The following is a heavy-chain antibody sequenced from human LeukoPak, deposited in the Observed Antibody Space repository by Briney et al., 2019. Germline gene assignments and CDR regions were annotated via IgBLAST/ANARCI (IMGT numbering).Heavy chain of an antibody. CDR2: IYHSGST. V-gene: IGHV4-38-2*01. CDR3: ARFRLLWPLDP. Sequence: PSETLSLTCAVSGYSISSGYYWGWIRQPPGKGLEWIGSIYHSGSTYYNPSLKSRVTISVDTSKNQFSLKLSSVTAADTAVYYCARFRLLWPLDPWGQGTLVTVSS. J-gene: IGHJ5*02. D-gene: IGHD3-10*01. CDR1: GYSISSGYY.